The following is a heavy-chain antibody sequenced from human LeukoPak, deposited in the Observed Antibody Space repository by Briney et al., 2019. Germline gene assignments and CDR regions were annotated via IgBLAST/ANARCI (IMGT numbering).Heavy chain of an antibody. J-gene: IGHJ4*02. Sequence: GGSLRLSCAASGFTFSRNGMTWVRQAPGKGLEWVSAISGSGGNTYYADSVKGRFTISRDNSKNTLYLQMNSLRAEDTAVYYCARLNYDNTSYYSNYFEYWGQGTLVTVSS. CDR1: GFTFSRNG. CDR3: ARLNYDNTSYYSNYFEY. D-gene: IGHD3-22*01. CDR2: ISGSGGNT. V-gene: IGHV3-23*01.